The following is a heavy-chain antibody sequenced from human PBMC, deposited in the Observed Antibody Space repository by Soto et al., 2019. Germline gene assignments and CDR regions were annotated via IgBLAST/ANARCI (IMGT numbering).Heavy chain of an antibody. J-gene: IGHJ5*02. CDR2: INPNSGGT. Sequence: GASVKVSCKASGYTFTGYYMHWVRQAPGQGLEWMGWINPNSGGTNYAQKFQGWVTMTRDTSISTAYMELSRLRSDDTAVYYCARGGRITMVRGVITWFDPWGQGTLVTVS. CDR3: ARGGRITMVRGVITWFDP. CDR1: GYTFTGYY. V-gene: IGHV1-2*04. D-gene: IGHD3-10*01.